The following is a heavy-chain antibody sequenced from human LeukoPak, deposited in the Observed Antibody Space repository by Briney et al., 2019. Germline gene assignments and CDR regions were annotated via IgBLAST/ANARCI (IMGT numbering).Heavy chain of an antibody. CDR1: GGSISSYY. D-gene: IGHD2-2*01. CDR2: IYYSGST. CDR3: ARAVCSSTSCYYYYYYGMDV. Sequence: SETLSLTCTVSGGSISSYYWSWIRQPPGKGLEWIGSIYYSGSTYYNPSLKSRVTISVDTSKNQFSLKLSSVTAADTAVYYCARAVCSSTSCYYYYYYGMDVWGQGTTVTVSS. V-gene: IGHV4-39*01. J-gene: IGHJ6*02.